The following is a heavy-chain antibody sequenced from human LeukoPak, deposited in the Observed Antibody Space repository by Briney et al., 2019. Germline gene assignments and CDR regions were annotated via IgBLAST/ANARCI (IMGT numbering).Heavy chain of an antibody. CDR2: ISAYNGNT. CDR1: GYTFTSYG. V-gene: IGHV1-18*01. CDR3: ARDPGGKRFAHFDC. D-gene: IGHD4-23*01. J-gene: IGHJ4*02. Sequence: ASVKVSCKASGYTFTSYGISWVRQAPGQGLEWMGWISAYNGNTNYAQKLQGRVTMTTDTSTSTAYMALRSLRSDDTAVYYCARDPGGKRFAHFDCWGQGTLVSVSS.